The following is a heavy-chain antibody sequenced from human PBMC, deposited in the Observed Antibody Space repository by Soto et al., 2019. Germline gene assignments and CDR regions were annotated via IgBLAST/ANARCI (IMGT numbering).Heavy chain of an antibody. CDR1: GFTFSSYG. CDR2: ISYDGSNK. D-gene: IGHD5-18*01. CDR3: ARDGLVFLAPKNYSYCIMDG. J-gene: IGHJ6*01. V-gene: IGHV3-30*03. Sequence: GRTLRISCAASGFTFSSYGMHCVRQAPGKGLEWVAVISYDGSNKYYADSVKGRFTISRDNSKNTLYLQMNSLRAEDTAVYYCARDGLVFLAPKNYSYCIMDGCGQRTPVTFSS.